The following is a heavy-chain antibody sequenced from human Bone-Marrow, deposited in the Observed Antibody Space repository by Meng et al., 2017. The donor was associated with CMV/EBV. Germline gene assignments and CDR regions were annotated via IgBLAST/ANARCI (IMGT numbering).Heavy chain of an antibody. J-gene: IGHJ6*02. CDR1: GGSISSYY. V-gene: IGHV4-59*01. CDR3: ARGLGDSSSWYPTYYYYYYGMDV. CDR2: IYYSGST. Sequence: SETLSLTCTVSGGSISSYYWSWIRQPPGKGLEWFGYIYYSGSTNYNPSLKSRVTISVDTSKNQFSLKLSSVTAADTAVYYCARGLGDSSSWYPTYYYYYYGMDVWGQGTTVTVSS. D-gene: IGHD6-13*01.